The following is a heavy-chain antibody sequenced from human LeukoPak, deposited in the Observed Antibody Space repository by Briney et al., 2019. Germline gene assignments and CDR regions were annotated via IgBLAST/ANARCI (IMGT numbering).Heavy chain of an antibody. CDR2: IYYSGST. CDR3: ARIGAAAGTGGFDY. V-gene: IGHV4-59*08. Sequence: SETLSLTCTVSGGSISSYCWSWIRQPPGKGLEWIGYIYYSGSTNYNPSLKSRVTISVDTSKNQFSLKLSSVTAADTAVYYCARIGAAAGTGGFDYWGQGTPVTVSS. CDR1: GGSISSYC. D-gene: IGHD6-13*01. J-gene: IGHJ4*02.